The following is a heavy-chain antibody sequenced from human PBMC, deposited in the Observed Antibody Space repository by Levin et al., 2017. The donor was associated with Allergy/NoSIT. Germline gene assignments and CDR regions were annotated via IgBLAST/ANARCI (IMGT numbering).Heavy chain of an antibody. Sequence: GGSLRLSCAVSGFTFSSYAMSWVRQAPGKGLEWVSGISESGGSKYYADSVKGRFTVSRDNSKNTLYLQVNSLRAEDTAVYYCAKSGNYGSGNSHSKNFDYWGRGTLVTVSS. CDR1: GFTFSSYA. CDR3: AKSGNYGSGNSHSKNFDY. CDR2: ISESGGSK. J-gene: IGHJ4*02. D-gene: IGHD3-10*01. V-gene: IGHV3-23*01.